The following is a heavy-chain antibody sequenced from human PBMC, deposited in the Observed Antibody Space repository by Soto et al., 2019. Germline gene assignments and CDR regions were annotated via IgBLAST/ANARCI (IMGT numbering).Heavy chain of an antibody. CDR2: IYTSGST. CDR1: GGSISSYY. V-gene: IGHV4-4*07. CDR3: AREGASGFGMDV. D-gene: IGHD1-26*01. Sequence: PSETLSLTXTVSGGSISSYYWSWIRQPAGKGLEWIGRIYTSGSTDYNPSLKSRVTMSVDTSKNQFSLILSSVTAADTGVYYCAREGASGFGMDVWRQGTTVTVSS. J-gene: IGHJ6*02.